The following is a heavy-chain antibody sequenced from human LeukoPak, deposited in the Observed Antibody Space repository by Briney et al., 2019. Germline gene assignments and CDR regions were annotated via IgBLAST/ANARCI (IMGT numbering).Heavy chain of an antibody. J-gene: IGHJ3*02. CDR3: ARDAFDI. CDR1: GFTFSSYA. CDR2: ISYDGSNK. V-gene: IGHV3-30-3*01. Sequence: GGSLRLSRAASGFTFSSYAMHWVRQAPGKGLEWVAVISYDGSNKYYADSVKGRFTISRDNSKNTLYLQMNSLRAEDTAVYYCARDAFDIWGQGTMVTVSS.